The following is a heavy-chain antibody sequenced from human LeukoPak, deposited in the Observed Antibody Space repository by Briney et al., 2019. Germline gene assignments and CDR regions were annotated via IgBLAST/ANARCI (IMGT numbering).Heavy chain of an antibody. CDR2: ISAYNGNT. V-gene: IGHV1-18*01. Sequence: GASVKVSRKASGYTFTTYGINWVRQAPGQGREGMGWISAYNGNTNYAQKLQGRVTMTTDLSTSTAYMELRSLRSDDTAVYYCARDGRRGLTLLLWFGELGDDAFDIWGQGTMVTVSS. D-gene: IGHD3-10*01. J-gene: IGHJ3*02. CDR3: ARDGRRGLTLLLWFGELGDDAFDI. CDR1: GYTFTTYG.